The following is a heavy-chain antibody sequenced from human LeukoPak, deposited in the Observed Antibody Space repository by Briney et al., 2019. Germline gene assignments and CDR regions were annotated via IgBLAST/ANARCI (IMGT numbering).Heavy chain of an antibody. CDR1: GGTFSSYA. J-gene: IGHJ4*02. V-gene: IGHV1-69*04. CDR3: ARDSLRGRAYYYDSSGYYYLDY. Sequence: GASVKVSCKASGGTFSSYAISWVRQAPGQGLEWMGRIIPILGIANYAQKFQGRVTITADKSTSTAYMELSSLRSEDTAVYYCARDSLRGRAYYYDSSGYYYLDYWGQGTLVTVSS. CDR2: IIPILGIA. D-gene: IGHD3-22*01.